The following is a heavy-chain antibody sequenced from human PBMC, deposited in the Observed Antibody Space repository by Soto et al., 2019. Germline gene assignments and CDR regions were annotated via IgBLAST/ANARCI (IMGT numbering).Heavy chain of an antibody. Sequence: SETLSLTCTVSGGSISSYYWSWIRRPPEKGLEWIGYIYNSGSTHSNPSLQSRVTISVDTSKNQFSLKLSSVTAADTGIYYCARARITMVREVIKYNMDVWGQGTTVTVSS. V-gene: IGHV4-59*01. D-gene: IGHD3-10*01. CDR1: GGSISSYY. CDR3: ARARITMVREVIKYNMDV. CDR2: IYNSGST. J-gene: IGHJ6*02.